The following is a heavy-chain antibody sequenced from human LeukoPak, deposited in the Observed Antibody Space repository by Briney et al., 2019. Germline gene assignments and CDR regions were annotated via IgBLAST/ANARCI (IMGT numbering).Heavy chain of an antibody. CDR3: ARETYRYCTSTSCGLYYFDY. CDR1: GGSISNYH. Sequence: SETLSLTCTVSGGSISNYHWSWIRQPPGKGLEWIGYIYYTGSTNYNPPLKSRVTISVDTSKNQFSLKLSSMSAADTAVYYCARETYRYCTSTSCGLYYFDYWGQGILVTVSS. J-gene: IGHJ4*02. V-gene: IGHV4-59*01. D-gene: IGHD2-2*01. CDR2: IYYTGST.